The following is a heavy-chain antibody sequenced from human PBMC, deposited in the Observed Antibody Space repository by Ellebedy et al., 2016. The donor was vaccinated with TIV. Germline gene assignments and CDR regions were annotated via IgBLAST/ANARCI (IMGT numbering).Heavy chain of an antibody. Sequence: GESLKISXAASGFTFSSYSMNWVRQAPGKGLEWVSSISSSSSYIYYADSVKGRFTISRDNAKNSLYLQMNSLRAEDTAVYYCAREMEAIVVVPAAESYYYYGMDVWGQGTTVTVSS. V-gene: IGHV3-21*01. D-gene: IGHD2-2*01. J-gene: IGHJ6*02. CDR3: AREMEAIVVVPAAESYYYYGMDV. CDR1: GFTFSSYS. CDR2: ISSSSSYI.